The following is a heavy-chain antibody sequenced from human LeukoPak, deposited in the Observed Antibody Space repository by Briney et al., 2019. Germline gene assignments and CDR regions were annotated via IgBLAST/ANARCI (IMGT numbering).Heavy chain of an antibody. Sequence: GGSLRLSCAASGFTFITYNMNWVRQAPGKGLEWVSYISDSSNTKYYADSVKGRFTISRDNAKNSLYLQMNSLRDEDTAVYYCARDLFQWALGDYWGQGTLVTVSS. J-gene: IGHJ4*02. V-gene: IGHV3-48*02. CDR3: ARDLFQWALGDY. CDR2: ISDSSNTK. CDR1: GFTFITYN. D-gene: IGHD2/OR15-2a*01.